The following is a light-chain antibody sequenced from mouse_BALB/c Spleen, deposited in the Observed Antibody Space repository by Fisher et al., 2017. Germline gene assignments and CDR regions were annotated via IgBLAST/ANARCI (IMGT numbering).Light chain of an antibody. CDR1: SSVSY. CDR3: QQWSSNPLT. CDR2: STS. V-gene: IGKV4-59*01. Sequence: IVLTQSPAIMSASPGEKVTMTCSASSSVSYMHWYQQKSSTSPKLLIYSTSNLAPGVPARFSGSGSGNSYSLTISSMEAEDAATYYCQQWSSNPLTFGAGTKLELK. J-gene: IGKJ5*01.